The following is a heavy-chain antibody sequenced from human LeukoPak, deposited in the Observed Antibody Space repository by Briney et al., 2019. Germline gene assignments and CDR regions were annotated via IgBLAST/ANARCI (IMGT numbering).Heavy chain of an antibody. J-gene: IGHJ5*02. V-gene: IGHV3-23*01. CDR1: GFTFSSYA. CDR3: AKDTQLLWFGSWFDP. Sequence: PGGSLRLSCAASGFTFSSYAMSWVRQAPGKGLEWVSAISGSGGSTYYADSVKGRFTISRDNSKNTLYLQMNSLRAEDTAVYYCAKDTQLLWFGSWFDPWGQGTLVTVSS. CDR2: ISGSGGST. D-gene: IGHD3-10*01.